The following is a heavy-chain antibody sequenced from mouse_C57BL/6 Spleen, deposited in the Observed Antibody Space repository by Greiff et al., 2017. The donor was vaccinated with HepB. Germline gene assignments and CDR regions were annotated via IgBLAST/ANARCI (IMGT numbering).Heavy chain of an antibody. J-gene: IGHJ2*01. CDR3: AREGSNYYFDY. CDR2: IYPGDGDT. Sequence: QVQLKESGPELVKPGASVKISCKASGYAFSSSWMNWVKQRPGKGLEWIGRIYPGDGDTNYNGKFKGKATLTADKSSSTAYMQLSSLTSEDSAVYFWAREGSNYYFDYWGQGTTLTVSS. D-gene: IGHD2-5*01. V-gene: IGHV1-82*01. CDR1: GYAFSSSW.